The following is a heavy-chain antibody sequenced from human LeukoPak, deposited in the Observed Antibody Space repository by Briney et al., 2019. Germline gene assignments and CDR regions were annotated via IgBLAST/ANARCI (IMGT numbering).Heavy chain of an antibody. CDR3: ARGIAAAGKGPLFDP. CDR2: IYYSGST. D-gene: IGHD6-13*01. CDR1: GGSISSYY. V-gene: IGHV4-59*08. J-gene: IGHJ5*02. Sequence: KPSETLSLTCTVSGGSISSYYWSWIRQPPGKGLEWIGYIYYSGSTNYNPSLKSRVTISVDTSKNQFSLKLSSVTAADTAVYYCARGIAAAGKGPLFDPWGQGTLVTVSS.